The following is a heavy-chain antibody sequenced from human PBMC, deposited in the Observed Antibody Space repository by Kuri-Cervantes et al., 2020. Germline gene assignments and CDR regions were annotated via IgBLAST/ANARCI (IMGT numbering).Heavy chain of an antibody. J-gene: IGHJ6*02. CDR3: ARDLRFSYYGMDV. Sequence: GESLKISCAASGFTFSSYGMHWVRQAPGKGLEWVAVIWYDGSNKYYADSVKGRFTISRDNSKNTLYLQMNSLRAEDTAVYCCARDLRFSYYGMDVWGQGTTVTVSS. D-gene: IGHD3-3*01. CDR2: IWYDGSNK. CDR1: GFTFSSYG. V-gene: IGHV3-33*01.